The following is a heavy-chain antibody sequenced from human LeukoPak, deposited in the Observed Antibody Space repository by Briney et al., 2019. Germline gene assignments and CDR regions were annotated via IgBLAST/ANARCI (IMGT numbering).Heavy chain of an antibody. CDR1: GGSISSGGYS. CDR3: ARVSLRYFDWNDAFDI. Sequence: PSETLSLTCAVSGGSISSGGYSWSWIRQPPGKGPEWIGYIYHSGSTNYNPSLKSRVTISVDTSKNQFSLKLSSVTAADTAVYYCARVSLRYFDWNDAFDIWGQGTMVTVSS. CDR2: IYHSGST. D-gene: IGHD3-9*01. J-gene: IGHJ3*02. V-gene: IGHV4-30-2*01.